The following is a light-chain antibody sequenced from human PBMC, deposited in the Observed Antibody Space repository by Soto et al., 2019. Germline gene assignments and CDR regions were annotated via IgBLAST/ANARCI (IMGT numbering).Light chain of an antibody. CDR3: CSYAGGYTLYV. CDR2: DVN. Sequence: QSVLTQPRSVSGAPGQSVTISYTGSSSDFGGYNYVSWYQQHPGKAPKLIIYDVNERPSGVPDRFSGSKSGNTASLTISGLLAEDEADYYCCSYAGGYTLYVFGAGTKVTVL. V-gene: IGLV2-11*01. CDR1: SSDFGGYNY. J-gene: IGLJ1*01.